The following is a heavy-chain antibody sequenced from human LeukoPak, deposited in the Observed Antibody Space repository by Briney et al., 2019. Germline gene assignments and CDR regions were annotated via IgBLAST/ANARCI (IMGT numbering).Heavy chain of an antibody. V-gene: IGHV3-74*01. CDR1: GFAFSSHW. D-gene: IGHD4-23*01. CDR3: TRDLMDYDYGDKGGNY. Sequence: GGSLRLSCAASGFAFSSHWMHWVRQVPGKGLVWVSRINSDGSNTIYADSVEGRFTVSRDNAKNTLYLQMNSLRAEDTAVYYCTRDLMDYDYGDKGGNYWGQGTLVTVSS. CDR2: INSDGSNT. J-gene: IGHJ4*02.